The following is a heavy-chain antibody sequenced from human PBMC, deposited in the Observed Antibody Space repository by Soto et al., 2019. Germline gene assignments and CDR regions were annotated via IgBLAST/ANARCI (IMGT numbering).Heavy chain of an antibody. CDR1: GFTFSRYS. CDR3: ARDRLVAATSAPPYCYYGMDV. CDR2: ISSSSRYI. Sequence: PGWSLRLSCATSGFTFSRYSMNWVRQAPGMGLEWVSSISSSSRYIYYTDSVRGRFTTSRDNAKNSLYLQINSLRAEDTAVYYCARDRLVAATSAPPYCYYGMDVWGQGTTVTVSS. V-gene: IGHV3-21*01. D-gene: IGHD2-15*01. J-gene: IGHJ6*02.